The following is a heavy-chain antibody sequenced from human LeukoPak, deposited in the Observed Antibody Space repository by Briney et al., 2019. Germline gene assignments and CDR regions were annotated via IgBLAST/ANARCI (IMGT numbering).Heavy chain of an antibody. CDR2: IKQDGSEK. V-gene: IGHV3-7*01. CDR1: GFTFSTYW. J-gene: IGHJ4*02. D-gene: IGHD6-13*01. CDR3: ARDSAGNDY. Sequence: GGSLRLSCAASGFTFSTYWMSWVRQAPGKGLEWVANIKQDGSEKYHVDSVKGRFTISRDNAKNSLYLQMNSLRAEDTAMYYCARDSAGNDYWGRGTLVTVSS.